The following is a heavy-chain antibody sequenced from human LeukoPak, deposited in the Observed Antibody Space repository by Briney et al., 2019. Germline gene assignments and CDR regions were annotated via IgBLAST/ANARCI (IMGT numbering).Heavy chain of an antibody. CDR2: FGPQVGET. V-gene: IGHV1-24*01. D-gene: IGHD3-10*01. CDR3: ATGAMVSEY. CDR1: RSSLTKIS. J-gene: IGHJ4*02. Sequence: GASVKVSFKVSRSSLTKISIDWVRQAPGKGLECMGTFGPQVGETIHAQKLQGRLKMTADTSTDTAYMEINSLQSEDTAVYYCATGAMVSEYWGQGTLVTVSS.